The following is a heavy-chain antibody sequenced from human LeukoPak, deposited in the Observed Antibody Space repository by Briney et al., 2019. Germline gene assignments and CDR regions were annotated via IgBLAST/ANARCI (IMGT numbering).Heavy chain of an antibody. Sequence: GGSLTLSCVASGFTFDDYGMSWVRQAPGKGLEWVSGINWNGGCTGYADSVKGRFTIYRDNAKTSLYLQMNSLRAEDTALYYCARALGHSGSRWGQGTLVTVSS. V-gene: IGHV3-20*04. J-gene: IGHJ1*01. D-gene: IGHD1-26*01. CDR2: INWNGGCT. CDR3: ARALGHSGSR. CDR1: GFTFDDYG.